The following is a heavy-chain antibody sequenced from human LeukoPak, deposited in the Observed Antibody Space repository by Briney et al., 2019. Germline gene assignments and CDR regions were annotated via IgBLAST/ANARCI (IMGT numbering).Heavy chain of an antibody. Sequence: ASVKVFCKASGYTFTSYGISWVRQAPGQGLEWMGWISAYNGNTNYAQKLQGRVTMTTDTSTSTAYMELRSLRSDDTAVYYCARGTMVRGVILNFDYWGQGTLVTVSS. J-gene: IGHJ4*02. D-gene: IGHD3-10*01. V-gene: IGHV1-18*04. CDR3: ARGTMVRGVILNFDY. CDR2: ISAYNGNT. CDR1: GYTFTSYG.